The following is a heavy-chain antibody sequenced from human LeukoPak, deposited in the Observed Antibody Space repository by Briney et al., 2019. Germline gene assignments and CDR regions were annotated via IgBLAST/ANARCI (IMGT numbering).Heavy chain of an antibody. CDR2: IFWDDDD. J-gene: IGHJ4*02. CDR1: GFSFSTSEVA. CDR3: AHRRSYGDYDY. Sequence: SGPTLVKPTQTLTLTCSFSGFSFSTSEVAVGWIRQPPGKALEWLAPIFWDDDDRYSPSLKNRLTITKDTSKNQVVLTMTSMDPPDTATYYCAHRRSYGDYDYWGQGTLVTVSS. V-gene: IGHV2-5*02. D-gene: IGHD4-17*01.